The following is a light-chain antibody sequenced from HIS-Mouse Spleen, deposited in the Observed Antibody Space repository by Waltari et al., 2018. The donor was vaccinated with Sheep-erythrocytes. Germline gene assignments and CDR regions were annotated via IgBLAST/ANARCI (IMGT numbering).Light chain of an antibody. V-gene: IGLV1-44*01. CDR1: SPNIGSNT. CDR2: SNN. Sequence: QSVLTQPPSASGTPGQRVTIPCSGSSPNIGSNTVHWSQQLPGTAPKLLIYSNNQRPSGVPDRFSGSKSGTSASLAISGLQSEDEADYYCAAWDDSLNGPVFGGGTKLTVL. J-gene: IGLJ3*02. CDR3: AAWDDSLNGPV.